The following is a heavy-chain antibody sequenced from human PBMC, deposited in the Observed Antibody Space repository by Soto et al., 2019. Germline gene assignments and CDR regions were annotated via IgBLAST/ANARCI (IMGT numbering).Heavy chain of an antibody. D-gene: IGHD6-13*01. CDR1: GYTFTSYD. J-gene: IGHJ6*02. CDR3: ARGDSSSWYYYYYGMDV. Sequence: QVQLVQSGAEVKKPGASVKVSCKASGYTFTSYDINWVRQATGQGLEWMGWMNPNSGNTGYAQKFQGRVTMTRNTSXSXXYMELSSLRSEDTAVYYCARGDSSSWYYYYYGMDVWGQGTTVTVSS. V-gene: IGHV1-8*01. CDR2: MNPNSGNT.